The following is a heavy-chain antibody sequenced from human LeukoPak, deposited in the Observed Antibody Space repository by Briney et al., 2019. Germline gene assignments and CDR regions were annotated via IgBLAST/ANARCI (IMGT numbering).Heavy chain of an antibody. CDR3: ARSVSGVWLFDY. CDR2: SSSDETYK. Sequence: GGPLRLSGAASGFPFTVYPTHWVRQAPGKGLEWVSVSSSDETYKFYADSVRGRFTISRDNPKNRLYLQMSDLRAEDTAVYFCARSVSGVWLFDYWGRGTLVTVSS. CDR1: GFPFTVYP. V-gene: IGHV3-30-3*01. J-gene: IGHJ4*02. D-gene: IGHD5/OR15-5a*01.